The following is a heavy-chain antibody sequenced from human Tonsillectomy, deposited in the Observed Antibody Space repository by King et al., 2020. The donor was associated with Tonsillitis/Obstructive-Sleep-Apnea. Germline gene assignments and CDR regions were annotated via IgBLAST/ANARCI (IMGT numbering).Heavy chain of an antibody. J-gene: IGHJ6*03. D-gene: IGHD2/OR15-2a*01. Sequence: VQLGESGGGLVQPGGSLRLSCAASGFTFSMYAMSWVRQAPGNGLEWVSGMRGGGTGTYFADSVKGRFTISRDNSKNTLYLQMNSLRVEDTAVYYCAKAFSLGYFYYYMDVWGKGTTVTVSS. CDR1: GFTFSMYA. CDR2: MRGGGTGT. CDR3: AKAFSLGYFYYYMDV. V-gene: IGHV3-23*04.